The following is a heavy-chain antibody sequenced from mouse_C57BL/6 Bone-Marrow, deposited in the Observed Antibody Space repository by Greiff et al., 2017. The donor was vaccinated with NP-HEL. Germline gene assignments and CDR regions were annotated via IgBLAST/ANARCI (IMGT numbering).Heavy chain of an antibody. CDR2: INPNNGGT. D-gene: IGHD3-2*02. CDR3: ARGSGYYFDY. CDR1: GYTFTDYY. V-gene: IGHV1-26*01. J-gene: IGHJ2*01. Sequence: EVQLQQSGPELVKPGASVKISCKASGYTFTDYYMNWVKQSHGKSLEWIGDINPNNGGTSYIQKFKGKATLTVDKSSSTAYMELRSLTSEDSAVYYCARGSGYYFDYWGQGTTLTVSS.